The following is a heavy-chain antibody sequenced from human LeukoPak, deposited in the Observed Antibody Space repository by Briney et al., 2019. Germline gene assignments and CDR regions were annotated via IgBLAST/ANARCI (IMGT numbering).Heavy chain of an antibody. D-gene: IGHD4-17*01. Sequence: GASVKVSCKASGGTFSSYAISWVRQAPGQGLEWMGGIIPIFGTANYAQKFQGRVTITADESTSTAYMELSSLRSDDTAVYYCARDRSEFGDYGGYWGQGTLVTVSS. J-gene: IGHJ4*02. CDR2: IIPIFGTA. CDR1: GGTFSSYA. CDR3: ARDRSEFGDYGGY. V-gene: IGHV1-69*13.